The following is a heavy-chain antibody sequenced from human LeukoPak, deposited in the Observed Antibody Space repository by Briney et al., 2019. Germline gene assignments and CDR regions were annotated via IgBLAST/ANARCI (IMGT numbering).Heavy chain of an antibody. V-gene: IGHV1-46*01. Sequence: GASVKVSCKASGYTITNYWIQWVRQAPGQGLEWVALINPNDGSTTYAHKFQGRVTMTRDTSTSTVYMDLSSLTSEDTAVYYCARAPRNSSTMLDYWGQGTLVTVSS. J-gene: IGHJ4*02. CDR1: GYTITNYW. D-gene: IGHD6-13*01. CDR2: INPNDGST. CDR3: ARAPRNSSTMLDY.